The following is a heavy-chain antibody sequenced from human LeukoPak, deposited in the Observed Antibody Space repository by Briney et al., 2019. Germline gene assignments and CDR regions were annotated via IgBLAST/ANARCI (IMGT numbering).Heavy chain of an antibody. CDR1: GGSISSSSYY. D-gene: IGHD4-11*01. CDR2: IYYSGST. Sequence: SETLSLTCTVSGGSISSSSYYWGWIRQPPGKGLEWIGSIYYSGSTYYNPSLKSRVTISVDTSKNQFSLKLSSVTAADTAVYYCAGTMTTLTGGNYYYYMDVWGKGTTVTVSS. J-gene: IGHJ6*03. V-gene: IGHV4-39*01. CDR3: AGTMTTLTGGNYYYYMDV.